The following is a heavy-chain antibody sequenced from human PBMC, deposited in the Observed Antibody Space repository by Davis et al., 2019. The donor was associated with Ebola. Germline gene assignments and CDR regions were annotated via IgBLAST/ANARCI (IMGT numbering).Heavy chain of an antibody. D-gene: IGHD3-10*01. J-gene: IGHJ3*02. CDR1: GVSISSNGYY. CDR3: ARASWFGELMGAFDI. CDR2: IYHSGST. V-gene: IGHV4-30-2*01. Sequence: MPSETLSLTCTVSGVSISSNGYYWNWIRHHPGKGLEWIGYIYHSGSTYYNPSLKSRVTISVDRSKNQFSLNLSSVTAADTAVYYCARASWFGELMGAFDIWGQRTMVTVSS.